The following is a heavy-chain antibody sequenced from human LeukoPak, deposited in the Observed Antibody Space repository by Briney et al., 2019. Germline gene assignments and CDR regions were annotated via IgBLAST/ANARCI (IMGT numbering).Heavy chain of an antibody. V-gene: IGHV3-74*01. Sequence: GGSLRLSCAASGFTFSSYWMHRVRQAPGKGLVWVSRINSDGSSTSYADSVKGRFTISRDNAKNTLYLQMNSLRAEDTAVYYCARGSIAAAGILNYWGQGTLVTVSS. CDR3: ARGSIAAAGILNY. D-gene: IGHD6-13*01. J-gene: IGHJ4*02. CDR2: INSDGSST. CDR1: GFTFSSYW.